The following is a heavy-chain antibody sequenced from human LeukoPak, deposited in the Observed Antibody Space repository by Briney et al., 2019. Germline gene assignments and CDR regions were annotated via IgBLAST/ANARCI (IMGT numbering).Heavy chain of an antibody. CDR3: ARDDGYHSFDN. V-gene: IGHV3-9*01. CDR2: ISWNSGSI. Sequence: SGGSLRLSCAASGFTFDDYAMHWVRQGPGKGLEWVSGISWNSGSIGYADSVKGRFTISRDNAKNSLYLQMNSLRAEDTALYYCARDDGYHSFDNWGQGTLVTVSS. D-gene: IGHD3-22*01. J-gene: IGHJ4*02. CDR1: GFTFDDYA.